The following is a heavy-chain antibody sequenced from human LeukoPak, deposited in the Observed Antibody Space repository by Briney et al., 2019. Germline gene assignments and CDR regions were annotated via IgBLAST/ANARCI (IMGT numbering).Heavy chain of an antibody. J-gene: IGHJ1*01. V-gene: IGHV4-34*01. CDR3: ARGRAYCSSTSCYPHAEYFQH. Sequence: ASETLSLTCAVYGGSFSGYYWSWIRQPPGKGLEWIGEINHSGSTNYNLSLKSRVTISVDTSKNQFSLRLSSVTATDTAVYYCARGRAYCSSTSCYPHAEYFQHWGQGTLVTVSS. CDR2: INHSGST. D-gene: IGHD2-2*01. CDR1: GGSFSGYY.